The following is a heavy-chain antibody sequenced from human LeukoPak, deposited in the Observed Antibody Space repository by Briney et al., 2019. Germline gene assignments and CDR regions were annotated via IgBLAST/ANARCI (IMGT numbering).Heavy chain of an antibody. V-gene: IGHV4-38-2*02. D-gene: IGHD5-24*01. CDR2: ISHSGST. J-gene: IGHJ4*02. CDR1: GYFINSNYY. CDR3: ARINTIMATFDY. Sequence: SETLSLTCTVSGYFINSNYYWGWIRLPPGKGLEWIATISHSGSTYYNPSLKSRVTISVETSKSQFSLKLSSVTAADTAVYYCARINTIMATFDYWGQGTLVTVSS.